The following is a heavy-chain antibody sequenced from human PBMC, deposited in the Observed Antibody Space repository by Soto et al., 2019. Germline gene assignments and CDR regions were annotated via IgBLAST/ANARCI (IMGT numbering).Heavy chain of an antibody. CDR2: IYYDGNT. CDR1: GGAINDHY. J-gene: IGHJ4*02. D-gene: IGHD3-9*01. CDR3: ARVRTGYFDY. Sequence: SETLSLTCTLSGGAINDHYWSFIRQPPGKGLEWIGYIYYDGNTNYNPSLESRVTISVDRSRNQFSLRLTSLTAADTAVYYCARVRTGYFDYWGRGALVTVSS. V-gene: IGHV4-59*11.